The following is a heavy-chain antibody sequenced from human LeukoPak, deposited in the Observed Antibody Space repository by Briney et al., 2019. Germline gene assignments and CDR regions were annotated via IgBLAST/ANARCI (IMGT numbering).Heavy chain of an antibody. V-gene: IGHV5-51*01. J-gene: IGHJ6*02. D-gene: IGHD2-2*01. Sequence: GESLKISCKGSGYSFTSYWIGWVRQMPGKGLEWMGIIYPGDSDTRYSPSFQGQVTISADKSISTAYLQWSSLKASDTAMYYCARLLRPGNGAYYYGMDVWGQGTTVTVSS. CDR3: ARLLRPGNGAYYYGMDV. CDR2: IYPGDSDT. CDR1: GYSFTSYW.